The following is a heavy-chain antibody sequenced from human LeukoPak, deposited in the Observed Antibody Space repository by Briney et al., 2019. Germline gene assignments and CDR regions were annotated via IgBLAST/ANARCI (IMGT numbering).Heavy chain of an antibody. D-gene: IGHD2-2*01. CDR3: TRDDRADPATDR. Sequence: SETLSLTCTVSGGSISSSSYYWGWIRRPPGKGLEWIGSIYYSGSTYYKPSLKDRVTISVDTSKNQFSLKLTSVTAADTAVYYCTRDDRADPATDRWGQGTLVTVSS. V-gene: IGHV4-39*07. J-gene: IGHJ5*02. CDR1: GGSISSSSYY. CDR2: IYYSGST.